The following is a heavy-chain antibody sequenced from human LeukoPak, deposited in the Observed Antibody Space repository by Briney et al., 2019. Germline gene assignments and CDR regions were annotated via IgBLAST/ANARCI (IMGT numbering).Heavy chain of an antibody. CDR2: MNPGSGKT. V-gene: IGHV1-8*03. J-gene: IGHJ4*02. CDR1: GCTFTSYD. Sequence: GASVKVSCKASGCTFTSYDINWVRQATGQGLEWVGWMNPGSGKTGYAQKFQGRVTITASTSTSTGYMELSSLTSEDTAVYYCARYRSAAYYFEYWGQGTLVTVSS. CDR3: ARYRSAAYYFEY. D-gene: IGHD4-11*01.